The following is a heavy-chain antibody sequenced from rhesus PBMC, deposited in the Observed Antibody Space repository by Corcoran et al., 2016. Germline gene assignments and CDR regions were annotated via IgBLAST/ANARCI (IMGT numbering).Heavy chain of an antibody. V-gene: IGHV4-93*01. CDR3: ARARVHTNSGHFDY. D-gene: IGHD5-24*01. CDR2: SYGRGGST. Sequence: QVQLQESGPAVVKPSETLSLTCAVSGGSISSSNWWSWIRQSPGKGLEWIGGSYGRGGSTEYNPSLNSRVIMSNDTAKNQFSLELRSVTAADTAVYYGARARVHTNSGHFDYWGQGVLVTVSS. CDR1: GGSISSSNW. J-gene: IGHJ4*01.